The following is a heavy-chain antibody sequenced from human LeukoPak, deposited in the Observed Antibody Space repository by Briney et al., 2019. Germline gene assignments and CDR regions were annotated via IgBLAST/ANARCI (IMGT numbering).Heavy chain of an antibody. V-gene: IGHV1-69-2*01. J-gene: IGHJ4*02. Sequence: GASVKVSCKASGYTFTDYYMHWVQQAPGKGLEWMGRVDPEDGETIYAEKFQGRVTITADTSTDTAYMELSSLRSEDTAVYYCAREGSGYGGYFDYWGQGTLVTVSS. D-gene: IGHD5-12*01. CDR2: VDPEDGET. CDR3: AREGSGYGGYFDY. CDR1: GYTFTDYY.